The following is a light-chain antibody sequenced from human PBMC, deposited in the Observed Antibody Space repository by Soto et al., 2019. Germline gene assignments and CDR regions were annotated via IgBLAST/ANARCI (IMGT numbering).Light chain of an antibody. V-gene: IGKV1-33*01. J-gene: IGKJ5*01. CDR1: QSIGYY. CDR3: QQYSHLIT. Sequence: DIQMTQSPSSLSASVGDRLTIACRASQSIGYYLNWYQQKPGKAPQLLIYAASNLETGVPSRFSGSGSGTDFTFTISSLQPEDIATYYCQQYSHLITFGQGTRLEIK. CDR2: AAS.